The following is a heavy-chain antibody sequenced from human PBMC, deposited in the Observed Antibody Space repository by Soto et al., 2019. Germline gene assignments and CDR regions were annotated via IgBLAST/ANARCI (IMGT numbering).Heavy chain of an antibody. CDR2: IFYSGST. V-gene: IGHV4-59*08. CDR1: GGSPSNSY. J-gene: IGHJ2*01. CDR3: SRIIAVAGNCYFDL. Sequence: SETLSLTCTVSGGSPSNSYWNLIRQPPGKGLEWIGYIFYSGSTNYNPSLKSRVTISVDTSKNQFSLRLTSVTAADTAVYYCSRIIAVAGNCYFDLCGRGTLVTVSA. D-gene: IGHD6-19*01.